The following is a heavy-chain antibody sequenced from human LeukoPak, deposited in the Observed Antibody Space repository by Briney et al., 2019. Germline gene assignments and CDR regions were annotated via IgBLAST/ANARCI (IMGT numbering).Heavy chain of an antibody. CDR3: LVEPTYYVDV. CDR1: GFTFSGSA. J-gene: IGHJ6*03. CDR2: IGSRADTYAT. Sequence: GGSLRLSCAVSGFTFSGSAMHWARQAPGKGLEWVGRIGSRADTYATTYAASVKGRFTISRDDSKNTAYLQMNNLKTEDTAVYYCLVEPTYYVDVWGKGTAVTVSS. V-gene: IGHV3-73*01.